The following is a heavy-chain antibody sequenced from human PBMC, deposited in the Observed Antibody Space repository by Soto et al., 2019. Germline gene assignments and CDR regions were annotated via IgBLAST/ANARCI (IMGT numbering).Heavy chain of an antibody. CDR2: IYSGGST. Sequence: GGSRRLSCASSGFTFSSNYMSWVRQAPGKGLEWVSVIYSGGSTYYADSVKGGFTISRDNSKNTLYLQMNSLRAEDTAVYYCARDGFWSGYYRGRDAFDIWGQGTMVTVSS. CDR1: GFTFSSNY. V-gene: IGHV3-66*01. J-gene: IGHJ3*02. CDR3: ARDGFWSGYYRGRDAFDI. D-gene: IGHD3-3*01.